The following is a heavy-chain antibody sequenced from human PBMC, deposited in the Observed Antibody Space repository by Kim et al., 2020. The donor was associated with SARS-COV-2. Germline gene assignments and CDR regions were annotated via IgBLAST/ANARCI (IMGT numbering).Heavy chain of an antibody. D-gene: IGHD3-22*01. CDR3: AREGGRGYYDSSGSHYFDY. Sequence: SVKVSCKASGGTFSSYAISWVRQAPGQGLEWMGGIIPIFGTANYAQKLQGSVTITADESTSTAYMELSSLRSEDTAVYYCAREGGRGYYDSSGSHYFDYWGQGTLVTVSS. J-gene: IGHJ4*02. V-gene: IGHV1-69*13. CDR2: IIPIFGTA. CDR1: GGTFSSYA.